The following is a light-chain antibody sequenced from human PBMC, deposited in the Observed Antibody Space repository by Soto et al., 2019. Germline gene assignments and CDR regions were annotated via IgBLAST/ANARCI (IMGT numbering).Light chain of an antibody. CDR3: QHLGT. J-gene: IGKJ1*01. V-gene: IGKV3-15*01. Sequence: EIVMTQSPATLSVSPGERATLSCRASQSVGSNLAWYQQKPDQAPRLLIYDASTRATGIPARFSGSGSGTEFTLTISSLQSEDFAVYYCQHLGTFGQGTKVEIK. CDR1: QSVGSN. CDR2: DAS.